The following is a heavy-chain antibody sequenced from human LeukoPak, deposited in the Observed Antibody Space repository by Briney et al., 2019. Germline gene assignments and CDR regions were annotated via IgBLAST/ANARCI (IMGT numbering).Heavy chain of an antibody. CDR2: IYTSGST. CDR1: GGSTSSYS. D-gene: IGHD4-17*01. CDR3: ATLTVTESFDY. J-gene: IGHJ4*02. V-gene: IGHV4-4*07. Sequence: SETLSLTCTVSGGSTSSYSGSWIRHPAGKGLEYIGRIYTSGSTNYNPSLKSRVTMSVDTSKNQFSLRLNSVTAADTAVYYCATLTVTESFDYWGQGTLVTVSS.